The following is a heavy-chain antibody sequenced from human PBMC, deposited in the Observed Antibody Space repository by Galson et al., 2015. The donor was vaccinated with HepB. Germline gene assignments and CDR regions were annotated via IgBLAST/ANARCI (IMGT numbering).Heavy chain of an antibody. J-gene: IGHJ6*02. CDR1: GFTVSSNY. D-gene: IGHD3-10*01. Sequence: SLRLSCAASGFTVSSNYMSWVRQAPGKGLEWVSVIYSGGSTYYADSVKGRFTISRDNSKNTLYLQMNSLRAEDTAVYYCARDNPPPAPFGEFESPLYGMDVWGQGTTVTVSS. CDR2: IYSGGST. V-gene: IGHV3-53*01. CDR3: ARDNPPPAPFGEFESPLYGMDV.